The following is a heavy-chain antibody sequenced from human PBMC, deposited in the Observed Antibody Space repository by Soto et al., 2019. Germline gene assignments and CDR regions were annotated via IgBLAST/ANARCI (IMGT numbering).Heavy chain of an antibody. CDR1: GGSFSGYY. V-gene: IGHV4-34*01. D-gene: IGHD5-18*01. CDR3: ASGIQLWSDRDYYYYYYMDV. Sequence: SETLSLTCAVYGGSFSGYYWSWIRQPPGKGLEWIGEINHSGSTNYNPSLKSRVTISVDTSKNQFSLKLSSVTAADTAVYYCASGIQLWSDRDYYYYYYMDVWGKGTTVTVSS. J-gene: IGHJ6*03. CDR2: INHSGST.